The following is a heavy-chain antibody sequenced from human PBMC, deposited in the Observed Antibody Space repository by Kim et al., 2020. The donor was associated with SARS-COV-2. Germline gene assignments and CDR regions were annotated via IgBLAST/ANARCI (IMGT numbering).Heavy chain of an antibody. Sequence: ASVKVSCKPSGNTFNTYALNWVRQAPGQRLDWMGWINGGNGYTEYSQNFQGRVTFTKDTSAKTAYLELSSLTSEDTAVYYCARDHRNSSGYYSFDYWGQGTLVTVSS. J-gene: IGHJ4*02. CDR2: INGGNGYT. CDR3: ARDHRNSSGYYSFDY. V-gene: IGHV1-3*01. CDR1: GNTFNTYA. D-gene: IGHD3-22*01.